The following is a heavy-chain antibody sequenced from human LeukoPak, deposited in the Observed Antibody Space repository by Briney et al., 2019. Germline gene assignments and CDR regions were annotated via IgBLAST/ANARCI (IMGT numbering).Heavy chain of an antibody. CDR1: GFTFSNFA. D-gene: IGHD6-19*01. CDR3: ARERQWLVYFDY. J-gene: IGHJ4*02. CDR2: IPSSGVST. V-gene: IGHV3-23*01. Sequence: PGGSLRLSCAASGFTFSNFAMSWVRQAPGKGLEWVSGIPSSGVSTYYADSVKGRFTISRDNSKNTLHLQMNSLRAEDTAVYYCARERQWLVYFDYWGQGTLVTVSS.